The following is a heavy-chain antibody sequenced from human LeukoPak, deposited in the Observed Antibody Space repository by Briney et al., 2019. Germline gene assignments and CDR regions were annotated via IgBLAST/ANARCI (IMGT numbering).Heavy chain of an antibody. J-gene: IGHJ4*02. CDR2: IYYSRST. D-gene: IGHD3-10*01. CDR1: GGSISSTFYY. Sequence: SETLSLTCTVSGGSISSTFYYWAWIRQPPGKGLESIGSIYYSRSTYYSPSLKSRVTISVDTSKNQFSLKLTSVTAADTAVYYCARRKGFGEGYFDSWGQGTLVTVSS. V-gene: IGHV4-39*01. CDR3: ARRKGFGEGYFDS.